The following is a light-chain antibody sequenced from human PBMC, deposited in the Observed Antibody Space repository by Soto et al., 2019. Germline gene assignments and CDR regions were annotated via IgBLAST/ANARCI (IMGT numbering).Light chain of an antibody. Sequence: DIQMTQSPSSVSAAVGDRVTITFRASQDVGKWLAWYQQKPGKAPTLLIHGASSLQSGVPSRYSGSGSGTDFTLTISSLQPEDFATYYCQQANSFPITFGQGTQLEIK. V-gene: IGKV1-12*01. J-gene: IGKJ5*01. CDR3: QQANSFPIT. CDR1: QDVGKW. CDR2: GAS.